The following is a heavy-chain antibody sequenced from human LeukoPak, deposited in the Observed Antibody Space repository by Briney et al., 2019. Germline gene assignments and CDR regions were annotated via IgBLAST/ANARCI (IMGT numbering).Heavy chain of an antibody. V-gene: IGHV4-59*08. Sequence: SETLSLTCTVSGGSISSYYWSWIRQPPGKGLEWIGYIYYSESTNYNPSLKSRVTISLDTSKNQFSLKLSSVTAADTAVYHCARHDPIVGTPDAFDIWGQGTMVTVSS. D-gene: IGHD1-26*01. CDR3: ARHDPIVGTPDAFDI. CDR1: GGSISSYY. CDR2: IYYSEST. J-gene: IGHJ3*02.